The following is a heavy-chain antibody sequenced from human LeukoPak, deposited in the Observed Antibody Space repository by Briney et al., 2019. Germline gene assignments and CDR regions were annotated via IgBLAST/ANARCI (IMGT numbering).Heavy chain of an antibody. CDR3: ASVSGWYGY. Sequence: SETLSLTRTVSGGSISSYYWSWIRQPAGKGLEWIGRIYTSGSNNYNPSLKRRVTISVDTSKTQFSLKLRSVTAADTAVYYCASVSGWYGYCGQGTLVTVSS. J-gene: IGHJ4*02. D-gene: IGHD6-13*01. CDR1: GGSISSYY. CDR2: IYTSGSN. V-gene: IGHV4-4*07.